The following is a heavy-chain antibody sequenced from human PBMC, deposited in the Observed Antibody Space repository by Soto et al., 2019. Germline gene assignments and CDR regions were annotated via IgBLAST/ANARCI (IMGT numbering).Heavy chain of an antibody. J-gene: IGHJ6*02. V-gene: IGHV1-2*02. Sequence: VASVKVSCKASGYTFTGYYMHWVRQAPGQGLEWMGWINPNSGGTNYAQKFQGRVTMTRDTSISTAYMELSRLRSDDTAVYYCARDMQGRTYYDFWSGSSYGMDVWGQGTTVTVSS. CDR2: INPNSGGT. CDR1: GYTFTGYY. CDR3: ARDMQGRTYYDFWSGSSYGMDV. D-gene: IGHD3-3*01.